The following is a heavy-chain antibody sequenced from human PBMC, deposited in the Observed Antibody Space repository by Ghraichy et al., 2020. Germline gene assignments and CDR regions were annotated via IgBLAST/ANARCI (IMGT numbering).Heavy chain of an antibody. J-gene: IGHJ4*02. CDR1: GFTFSSYS. CDR3: ARVDSSGYPNDY. V-gene: IGHV3-72*01. CDR2: TRNKANSYTT. D-gene: IGHD3-22*01. Sequence: GALRLSCAASGFTFSSYSMNWVRQAPGKGLEWVGRTRNKANSYTTEYAASVKGRFTISRDDSKNSLYLQMNSLKIEDTAVYYCARVDSSGYPNDYWGQGTLVTVSS.